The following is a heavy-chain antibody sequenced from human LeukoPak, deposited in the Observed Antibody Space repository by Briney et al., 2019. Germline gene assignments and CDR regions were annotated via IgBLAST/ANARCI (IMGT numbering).Heavy chain of an antibody. V-gene: IGHV4-59*01. D-gene: IGHD6-13*01. Sequence: PSETLSLTCTVSGGSISSYYWSWIRQPPGKGLEWIGYIYYSGSTNYNPSLKSRVAISVDTSKNQFSLKLSSVTAEDTAVYYCARQQQLVFPPDWFDPWGQGTLVTVSS. CDR2: IYYSGST. J-gene: IGHJ5*02. CDR3: ARQQQLVFPPDWFDP. CDR1: GGSISSYY.